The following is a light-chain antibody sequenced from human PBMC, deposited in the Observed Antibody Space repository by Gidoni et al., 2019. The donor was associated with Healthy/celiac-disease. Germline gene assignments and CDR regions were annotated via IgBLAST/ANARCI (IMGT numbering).Light chain of an antibody. CDR2: STS. CDR3: LLYYGGAVV. CDR1: TGAVTNGYY. J-gene: IGLJ2*01. Sequence: TVVTHQPSPPVSPGGTVTPTCASSTGAVTNGYYPHWFQQKPGQAPSALIDSTSNKHSWTPARFSGSLLRGKAALTLSGVQPEEEDEYYCLLYYGGAVVFGGGTKLTVL. V-gene: IGLV7-43*01.